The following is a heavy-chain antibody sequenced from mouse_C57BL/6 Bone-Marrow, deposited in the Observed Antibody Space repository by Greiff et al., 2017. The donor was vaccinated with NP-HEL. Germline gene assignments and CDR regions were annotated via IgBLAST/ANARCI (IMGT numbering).Heavy chain of an antibody. Sequence: QVQLQQPGAELVRPGSSVKLSCKASGYTFTSYWMHWVKQRPIQGLEWIGNIDPSDSETHYNQKFKDKATLTVDKSSSTAYMQLSSLTSEDSAVYYCARDDGYYHYAMDYWGQGTSVTVSS. D-gene: IGHD2-3*01. CDR3: ARDDGYYHYAMDY. V-gene: IGHV1-52*01. CDR1: GYTFTSYW. CDR2: IDPSDSET. J-gene: IGHJ4*01.